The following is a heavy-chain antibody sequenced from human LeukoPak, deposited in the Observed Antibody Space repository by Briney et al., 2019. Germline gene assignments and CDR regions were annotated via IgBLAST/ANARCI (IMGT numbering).Heavy chain of an antibody. J-gene: IGHJ4*02. Sequence: GGSLRLSCAASGFTISSYGMNWVREAPGKGLEWVLTISGSGGSTYYADSVKGRFTISRDNSKNTLYLQMNRLRAEDRAVYYFAKGPYAGTFSGFVYWGQGTLVTVSS. V-gene: IGHV3-23*01. CDR2: ISGSGGST. CDR3: AKGPYAGTFSGFVY. CDR1: GFTISSYG. D-gene: IGHD6-13*01.